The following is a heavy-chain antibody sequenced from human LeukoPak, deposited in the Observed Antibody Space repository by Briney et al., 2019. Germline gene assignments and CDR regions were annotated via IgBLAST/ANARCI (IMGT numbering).Heavy chain of an antibody. CDR3: AKEKEKFGSGSYHGWFDP. V-gene: IGHV3-66*01. D-gene: IGHD3-10*01. CDR2: IYGGGNT. CDR1: GFSVSSSY. Sequence: GGSLRLSCAASGFSVSSSYVSWVRQAPRKGLEWVSIIYGGGNTYYVDSVEGRFTISRDNSKNTLYLQMNSLRAEDTAVYYCAKEKEKFGSGSYHGWFDPWGQGTLVTVSS. J-gene: IGHJ5*02.